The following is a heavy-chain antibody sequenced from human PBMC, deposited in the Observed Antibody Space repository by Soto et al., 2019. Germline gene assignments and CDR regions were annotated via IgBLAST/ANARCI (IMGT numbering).Heavy chain of an antibody. CDR1: GFTLSNYG. V-gene: IGHV3-33*05. D-gene: IGHD1-1*01. J-gene: IGHJ4*02. Sequence: GGSLRLSCAVYGFTLSNYGMHWVRQAPGKGLEWVALISDDGTNKYFVDSVKGRFTISRGNSKNTLYLQMNNLRADDTAVYYCTKGGIPRRYNIPKVDFDYWGQGSLVTVSS. CDR3: TKGGIPRRYNIPKVDFDY. CDR2: ISDDGTNK.